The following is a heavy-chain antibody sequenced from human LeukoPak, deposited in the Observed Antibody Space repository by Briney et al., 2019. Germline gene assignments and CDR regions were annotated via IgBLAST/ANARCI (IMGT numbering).Heavy chain of an antibody. CDR1: GFTSSSYA. CDR3: AKAGPKTAMVPEKYYFDY. CDR2: ISGSGGST. V-gene: IGHV3-23*01. J-gene: IGHJ4*02. D-gene: IGHD5-18*01. Sequence: PGGSLRLSCAASGFTSSSYAMSWVRQAPGKGLEWVSAISGSGGSTYYADSVKGRFTISRDNSKNTLYLQMNSLRAEDTAVYYCAKAGPKTAMVPEKYYFDYWGQGTLVTVSS.